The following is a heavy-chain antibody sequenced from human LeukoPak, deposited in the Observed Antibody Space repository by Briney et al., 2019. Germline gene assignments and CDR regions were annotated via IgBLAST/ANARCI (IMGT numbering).Heavy chain of an antibody. CDR1: GFPFKNYW. Sequence: GGALEIFFKGSGFPFKNYWISWVRQVPGKGLGWVRRIDCSDCYTNLSSSFQGHVTISADKSISTVYLRWTRLKGSDTANYYCVRLGSGPQEVRYWGQGTLVTVSS. J-gene: IGHJ4*01. CDR3: VRLGSGPQEVRY. V-gene: IGHV5-10-1*01. CDR2: IDCSDCYT. D-gene: IGHD6-19*01.